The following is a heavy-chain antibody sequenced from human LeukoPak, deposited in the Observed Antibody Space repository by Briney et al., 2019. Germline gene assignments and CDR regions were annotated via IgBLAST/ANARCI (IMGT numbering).Heavy chain of an antibody. CDR1: GFTFSNYN. V-gene: IGHV3-21*01. J-gene: IGHJ6*03. D-gene: IGHD2-8*01. CDR2: ISSSDSYI. CDR3: ARDSRLRRYCTNGVCLPNMDV. Sequence: GGSLRLSCAASGFTFSNYNMNWVRQAPGKGLEWISSISSSDSYIYYADSVKGRFTISRDNAKNSLYLQMNSLRAEDTAVYYCARDSRLRRYCTNGVCLPNMDVWGKGTTVTVSS.